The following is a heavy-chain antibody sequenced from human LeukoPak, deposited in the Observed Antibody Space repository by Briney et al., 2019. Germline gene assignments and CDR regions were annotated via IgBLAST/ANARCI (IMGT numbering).Heavy chain of an antibody. CDR3: ARDTVVGTNAFDI. J-gene: IGHJ3*02. CDR2: ISGSGGST. D-gene: IGHD4-23*01. Sequence: GGSLRLSCAASGFTFSSYAMSWVRQAPGKGLEWVSAISGSGGSTYYADSVKGRFTISRDNAKNSLYLQTNSLRAEDTAVYYCARDTVVGTNAFDIWGQGTMVTVSS. V-gene: IGHV3-23*01. CDR1: GFTFSSYA.